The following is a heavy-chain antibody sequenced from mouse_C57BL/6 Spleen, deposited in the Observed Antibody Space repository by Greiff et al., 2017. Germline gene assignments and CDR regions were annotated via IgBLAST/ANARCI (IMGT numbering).Heavy chain of an antibody. CDR2: IYPRSGNP. J-gene: IGHJ2*01. Sequence: VQLQQSGAELARPGASVKLSCTASGYTFTSYGISWVQQRPGQGLEWLGEIYPRSGNPYYNEKFKGKATLTADKSSSTAYMELRILPSEDSAVYVCASSPTGPRFAYWGQGTTLTVSS. D-gene: IGHD4-1*02. CDR1: GYTFTSYG. CDR3: ASSPTGPRFAY. V-gene: IGHV1-81*01.